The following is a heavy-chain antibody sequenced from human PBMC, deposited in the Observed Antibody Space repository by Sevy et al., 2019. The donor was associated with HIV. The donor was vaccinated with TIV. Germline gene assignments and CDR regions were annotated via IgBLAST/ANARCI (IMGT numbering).Heavy chain of an antibody. CDR3: ARNGGAYDTGFDP. CDR2: ITSSGSSI. CDR1: GFTFSNYE. V-gene: IGHV3-48*03. D-gene: IGHD3-22*01. Sequence: GGSLRLSCAASGFTFSNYEMNWVRQAPGKGLEWVSHITSSGSSIYYADSVKGRFTISRDNATNSLYLQMNSLRVEDTAVYYCARNGGAYDTGFDPWGQGTLVTVSS. J-gene: IGHJ5*02.